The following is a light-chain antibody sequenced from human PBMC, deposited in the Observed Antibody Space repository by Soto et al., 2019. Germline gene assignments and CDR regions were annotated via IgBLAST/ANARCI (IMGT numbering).Light chain of an antibody. V-gene: IGLV3-25*02. CDR3: QSTDSSETYYV. Sequence: SYELTQSPSVSVSPGQTARITCSGDALPNEYAYWYQQKPGQAPVLVIYKDSERPSGIPERFSGSSSGTIVTLTISGVQAEDEADYYCQSTDSSETYYVFGNGTKLNVL. CDR2: KDS. J-gene: IGLJ1*01. CDR1: ALPNEY.